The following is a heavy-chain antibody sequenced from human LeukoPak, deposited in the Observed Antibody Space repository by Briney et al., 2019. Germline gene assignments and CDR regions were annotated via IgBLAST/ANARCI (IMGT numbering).Heavy chain of an antibody. CDR3: VRVACSSMTSCATGDY. D-gene: IGHD2-2*01. CDR2: INSDGSST. Sequence: GGSLRLSCAASGFTFSSYWMHWVRQAPGKGLVWVSRINSDGSSTSYADSVKGRFIISRDNAKNTLSLQMNSLRAEDTAVFYCVRVACSSMTSCATGDYWGQGTLVTVSS. V-gene: IGHV3-74*01. J-gene: IGHJ4*02. CDR1: GFTFSSYW.